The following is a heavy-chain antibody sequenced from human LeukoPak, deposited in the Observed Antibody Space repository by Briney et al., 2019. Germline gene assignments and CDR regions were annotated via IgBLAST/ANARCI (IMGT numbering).Heavy chain of an antibody. D-gene: IGHD2-15*01. J-gene: IGHJ4*02. Sequence: GGSLRLSCAASGFTFSSYGMHWVRQAPGKGLEWVAVISYDGSNKYYADSVKGRFTFSRDNSKNTLYVQMNSLRAEDTAVYYCAKMTGSGGSRFDYWSQGTLVTVSS. CDR3: AKMTGSGGSRFDY. CDR2: ISYDGSNK. V-gene: IGHV3-30*18. CDR1: GFTFSSYG.